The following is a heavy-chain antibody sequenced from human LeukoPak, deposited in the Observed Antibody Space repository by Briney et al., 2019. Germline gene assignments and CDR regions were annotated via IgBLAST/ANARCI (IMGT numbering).Heavy chain of an antibody. CDR2: ISSSSSTI. CDR1: GFTFSSYS. J-gene: IGHJ3*02. V-gene: IGHV3-48*01. D-gene: IGHD2-15*01. Sequence: GGSLRLSCAASGFTFSSYSMNWVRQAPGKGLEWVSYISSSSSTIYYADSVKGRFTISRDNAKNSLYLQMNSLRAEDTAVYYCARAVVGARPGGDAFDIWGQGTMVTVSS. CDR3: ARAVVGARPGGDAFDI.